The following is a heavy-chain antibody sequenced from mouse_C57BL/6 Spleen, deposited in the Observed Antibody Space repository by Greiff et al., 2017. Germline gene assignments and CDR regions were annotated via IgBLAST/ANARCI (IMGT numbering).Heavy chain of an antibody. CDR2: ISDGGSYT. Sequence: EVMLVESGGGLVKPGGSLKLSCAASGFTFSSYAMSWVRQTPEKRLEWVATISDGGSYTYYPDNVKGRFTISRDNAKNNLYLQMSHLKSEDTAMYYCARDYGNLFAYWGQGTLVTVSA. J-gene: IGHJ3*01. V-gene: IGHV5-4*01. CDR1: GFTFSSYA. CDR3: ARDYGNLFAY. D-gene: IGHD2-1*01.